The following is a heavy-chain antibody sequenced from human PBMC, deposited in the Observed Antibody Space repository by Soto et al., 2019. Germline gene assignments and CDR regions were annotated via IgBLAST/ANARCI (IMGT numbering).Heavy chain of an antibody. J-gene: IGHJ4*02. D-gene: IGHD3-9*01. Sequence: ASLKVSCKVSGYTLTELSMHWVRQAPGKGLEWMGGFDPEEGETIYAQKFQGRVTVTKDTSTETAYMELDSLRSEDTAVYYCATAFNYDILIGYLAGWGQGTLVTVSS. CDR2: FDPEEGET. CDR3: ATAFNYDILIGYLAG. CDR1: GYTLTELS. V-gene: IGHV1-24*01.